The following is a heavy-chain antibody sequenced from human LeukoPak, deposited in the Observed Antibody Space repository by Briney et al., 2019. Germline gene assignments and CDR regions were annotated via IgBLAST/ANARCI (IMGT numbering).Heavy chain of an antibody. J-gene: IGHJ4*02. V-gene: IGHV3-7*01. D-gene: IGHD2-15*01. CDR2: IKQDGTEK. CDR3: TRDTGCPGGTCYSFYDY. CDR1: GFTVSSNY. Sequence: PGGSLRLSCAASGFTVSSNYMSWVRQAPGKGLEWVANIKQDGTEKYYVDSVKGRFTISRDNAENSLYLQMNSLRAEDTAVYYCTRDTGCPGGTCYSFYDYWGQGTLVTVSS.